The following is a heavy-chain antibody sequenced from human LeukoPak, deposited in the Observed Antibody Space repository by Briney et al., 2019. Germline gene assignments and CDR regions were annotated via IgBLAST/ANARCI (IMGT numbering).Heavy chain of an antibody. CDR2: IYTSGST. Sequence: PSETLSLTCTDSGGSISSYYWSWIRQPAGKGLEWIGRIYTSGSTNYNPSLKSRVTMSVDTSKNQFSLKLSSVTAADTAVYYCARDLLGHSSSWYPHWFDPWGQGTLVTVSS. D-gene: IGHD6-13*01. CDR3: ARDLLGHSSSWYPHWFDP. J-gene: IGHJ5*02. V-gene: IGHV4-4*07. CDR1: GGSISSYY.